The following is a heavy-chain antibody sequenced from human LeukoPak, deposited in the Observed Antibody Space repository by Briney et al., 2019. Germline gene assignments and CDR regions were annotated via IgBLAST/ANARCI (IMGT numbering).Heavy chain of an antibody. V-gene: IGHV3-21*01. CDR3: ARDTYGDYSFDN. CDR2: ITSSSIYI. J-gene: IGHJ4*02. Sequence: GGSLRLSCAASGFTFSSYRMNWVRQAPGKGLEWVSSITSSSIYIYYGDSMKGRFTISRDNAQNSLYLQMNSLRAEDTAVYYCARDTYGDYSFDNWGQGTLVTVSS. D-gene: IGHD4-17*01. CDR1: GFTFSSYR.